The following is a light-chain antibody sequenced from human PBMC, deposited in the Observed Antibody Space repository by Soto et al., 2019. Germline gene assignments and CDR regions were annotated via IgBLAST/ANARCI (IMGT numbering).Light chain of an antibody. CDR2: DAS. V-gene: IGKV1-5*01. Sequence: DIQMTQSPSTLSASVGDRVTITCRASQSISSWLAWYQQKPGKAPKLLIYDASSLESGVPSRFSGSGSGTEFTLTISRLQPDDFETYYCQQYNSYTWTFGQGTKVDIK. CDR1: QSISSW. J-gene: IGKJ1*01. CDR3: QQYNSYTWT.